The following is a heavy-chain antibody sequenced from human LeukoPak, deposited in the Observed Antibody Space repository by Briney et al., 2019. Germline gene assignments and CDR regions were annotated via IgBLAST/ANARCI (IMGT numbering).Heavy chain of an antibody. Sequence: GGSLRLSCVASRFTFSSYAMSWVRQAPGKGLEWVSAISGSGGSTYYADSVKGRFTISRDNSKNTLYLQMNSLRAEDTAVYYCAKSTSGVVVVITPDYWGQGTLVTVSS. D-gene: IGHD3-22*01. V-gene: IGHV3-23*01. J-gene: IGHJ4*02. CDR3: AKSTSGVVVVITPDY. CDR1: RFTFSSYA. CDR2: ISGSGGST.